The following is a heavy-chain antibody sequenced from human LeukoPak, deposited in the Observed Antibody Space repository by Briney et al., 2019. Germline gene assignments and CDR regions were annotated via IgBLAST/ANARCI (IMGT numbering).Heavy chain of an antibody. Sequence: GGSLRLSCAASGFTFSSYSMNWVRQAPGKGLEWVSSISSSSSYIYYADSVKGRFTISRDNAKNSLYLQMNSLRAEDTAVYYCARDPNRITIFGVELDVWGKGTTVTVSS. D-gene: IGHD3-3*01. V-gene: IGHV3-21*01. J-gene: IGHJ6*04. CDR1: GFTFSSYS. CDR3: ARDPNRITIFGVELDV. CDR2: ISSSSSYI.